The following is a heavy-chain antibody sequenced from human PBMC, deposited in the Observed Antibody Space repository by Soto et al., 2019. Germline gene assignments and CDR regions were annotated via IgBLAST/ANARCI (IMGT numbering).Heavy chain of an antibody. D-gene: IGHD2-21*01. J-gene: IGHJ4*02. CDR3: AKDRCAPSTCFSDY. Sequence: EVQLLESGGGLVQPGGSLRLSCAASGFTLSSYAMGWVRQAPGKGLEWVSAISANGAGTYYADSVKGRFTISRDNSKNTLYLQMRALGAEDTAVYFCAKDRCAPSTCFSDYWGQGPLVTVSP. V-gene: IGHV3-23*01. CDR2: ISANGAGT. CDR1: GFTLSSYA.